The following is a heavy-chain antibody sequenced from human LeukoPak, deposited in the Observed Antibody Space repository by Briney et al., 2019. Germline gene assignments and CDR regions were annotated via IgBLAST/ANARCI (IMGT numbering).Heavy chain of an antibody. Sequence: GGSLRLSCAASGFTFDDYTMHWVRQAPGKGLEWLSSINWNGGSTYFADSMKGRFTISRDNKKNSLYLQVNSLRIEDTALYFCAKEGRLAAAGTIEDWGQGTLVTVTS. D-gene: IGHD6-13*01. J-gene: IGHJ4*02. V-gene: IGHV3-43*01. CDR2: INWNGGST. CDR3: AKEGRLAAAGTIED. CDR1: GFTFDDYT.